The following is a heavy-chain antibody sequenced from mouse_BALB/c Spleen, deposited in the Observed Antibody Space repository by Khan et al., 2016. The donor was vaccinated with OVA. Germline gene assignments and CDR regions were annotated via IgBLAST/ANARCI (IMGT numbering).Heavy chain of an antibody. V-gene: IGHV5-17*02. J-gene: IGHJ2*01. Sequence: EVELVESGGGLVQPGGSRKLSCAASGFTFSSYGMHWVRQAPEKGLEWVAYISGDSSTIYYAATVKGRFTISRDNPKNTMFLQMTSLMSEDTAMYYCATSYYYGYYFDYWGPGTTLTVPS. CDR1: GFTFSSYG. CDR2: ISGDSSTI. D-gene: IGHD1-1*01. CDR3: ATSYYYGYYFDY.